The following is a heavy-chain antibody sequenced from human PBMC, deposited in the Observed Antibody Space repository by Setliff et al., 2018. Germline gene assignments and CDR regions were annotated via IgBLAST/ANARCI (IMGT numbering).Heavy chain of an antibody. CDR1: GDSMNSGVYY. CDR3: ARTGTYRYFDY. V-gene: IGHV4-39*01. CDR2: IYSGGTT. Sequence: PSETLSLTCKVSGDSMNSGVYYWAWIRHPPGKGLEWIGRIYSGGTTYYNSSLKSRVTISVDTSKSQFSLRLNSVTAADTAVYYCARTGTYRYFDYWGRGTLVTVSS. J-gene: IGHJ4*02. D-gene: IGHD1-1*01.